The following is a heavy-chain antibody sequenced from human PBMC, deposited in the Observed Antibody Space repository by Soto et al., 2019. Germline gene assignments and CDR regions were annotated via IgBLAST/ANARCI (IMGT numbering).Heavy chain of an antibody. J-gene: IGHJ4*02. CDR2: MSGSSSTT. D-gene: IGHD1-7*01. V-gene: IGHV3-23*01. CDR1: GLTFSNYA. CDR3: AKNQERELPRVIDF. Sequence: GGSLRLSCATSGLTFSNYAMSWVREAPGGGLEWVSSMSGSSSTTYYADSVRGRFTISRDRSKNTLYLQMSSLRAEDTALYYCAKNQERELPRVIDFWGQGTLVTVSS.